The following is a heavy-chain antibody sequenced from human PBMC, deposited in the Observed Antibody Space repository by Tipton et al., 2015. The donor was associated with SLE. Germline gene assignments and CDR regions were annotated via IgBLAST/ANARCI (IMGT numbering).Heavy chain of an antibody. J-gene: IGHJ4*02. CDR1: GDSISSYY. V-gene: IGHV4-4*07. CDR3: GRGRTDAWELVDY. D-gene: IGHD1-26*01. Sequence: TLSLTCTVSGDSISSYYWSWIRQPAGKGLEWIGRIYPSGSINYNPTLKSRVTMSVDTSKNQFSLKLSSVTATDTAVYYCGRGRTDAWELVDYWGQGTLVTVSS. CDR2: IYPSGSI.